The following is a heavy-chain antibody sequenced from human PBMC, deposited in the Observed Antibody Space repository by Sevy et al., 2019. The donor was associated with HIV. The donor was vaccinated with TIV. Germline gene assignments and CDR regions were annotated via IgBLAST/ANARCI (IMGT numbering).Heavy chain of an antibody. Sequence: ASVKVSCKVSGYTLTELSMHWMRQAPGKGLEWMGGFDPEDGETIYAQKFQGRVTMTEDTSTDTAYMELSSLRSEDTAVYYCATTYYDFWSGYYTRAFDIWGQGTMITVSS. CDR1: GYTLTELS. CDR2: FDPEDGET. V-gene: IGHV1-24*01. J-gene: IGHJ3*02. D-gene: IGHD3-3*01. CDR3: ATTYYDFWSGYYTRAFDI.